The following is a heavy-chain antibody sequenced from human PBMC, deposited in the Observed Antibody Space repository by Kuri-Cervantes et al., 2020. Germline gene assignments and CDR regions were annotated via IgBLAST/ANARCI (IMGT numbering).Heavy chain of an antibody. Sequence: GESLKISCAASGFTFSDYYMSWIRQAPGKGPEWVSYISSGGVTIYYADSVKGRFTTSRDNAKNSLYLQMNSLRAEDTAVYYCARGLHYYDSSGYPYWGHGTLVTVSS. V-gene: IGHV3-11*01. CDR3: ARGLHYYDSSGYPY. CDR2: ISSGGVTI. D-gene: IGHD3-22*01. J-gene: IGHJ4*01. CDR1: GFTFSDYY.